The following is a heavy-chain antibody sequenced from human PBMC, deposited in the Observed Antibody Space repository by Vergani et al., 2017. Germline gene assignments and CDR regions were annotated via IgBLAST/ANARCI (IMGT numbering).Heavy chain of an antibody. V-gene: IGHV3-23*01. Sequence: QLLESGGGLIQPGGSLRLSCAASGFTFNSYAMTWVRQAPGKGLEWVSGINNNGGSTYYADSVKGRFTISRDNSKNTLYLQMTALRAEDTATYYCAKVCGSTSCPYGGGAFDVWGHGTMVTGSS. J-gene: IGHJ3*01. CDR2: INNNGGST. CDR1: GFTFNSYA. CDR3: AKVCGSTSCPYGGGAFDV. D-gene: IGHD2-2*01.